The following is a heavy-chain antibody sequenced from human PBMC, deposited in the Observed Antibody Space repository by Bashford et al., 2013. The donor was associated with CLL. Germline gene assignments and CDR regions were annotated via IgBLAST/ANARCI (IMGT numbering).Heavy chain of an antibody. J-gene: IGHJ4*02. D-gene: IGHD5-24*01. CDR1: GYTFTSYD. Sequence: ASVKVSCKTSGYTFTSYDINWVRQATGQGLEWMGWMNPNSDNTGYAQKFQGRVTMTRDTSTSTVYMELSSLTSEDTAVYYCARVGGGYNSFDYWGQGTLVTVSS. CDR3: ARVGGGYNSFDY. V-gene: IGHV1-8*01. CDR2: MNPNSDNT.